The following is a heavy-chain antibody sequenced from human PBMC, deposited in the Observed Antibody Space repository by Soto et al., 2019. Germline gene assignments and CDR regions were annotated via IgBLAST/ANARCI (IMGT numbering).Heavy chain of an antibody. CDR3: ARSWSGSTSGRVDV. CDR2: IKWAGYSI. D-gene: IGHD3-3*01. Sequence: EVQLVESGGGLVHPGRSLRLSCVTSGFNFDDHVMHWVRQVPGKGLEWVGHIKWAGYSIGYGGSVRGRFTITRDNAKNTLYLQMNSLRREDTALYYCARSWSGSTSGRVDVWGQGTTVTVSS. J-gene: IGHJ6*02. V-gene: IGHV3-9*01. CDR1: GFNFDDHV.